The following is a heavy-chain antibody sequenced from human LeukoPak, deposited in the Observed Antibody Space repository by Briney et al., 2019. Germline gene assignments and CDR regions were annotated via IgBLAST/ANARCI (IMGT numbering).Heavy chain of an antibody. D-gene: IGHD6-19*01. Sequence: SVKVSCKASGCTFSSYAINWLRQAPGQGLEWMGGIIPIFGTANYAQKFQGRVTITADESTSTGYMELSSLRSEATAVYYCARVVGYSSGWYAFDIWGQGTMVTVSS. J-gene: IGHJ3*02. CDR1: GCTFSSYA. V-gene: IGHV1-69*13. CDR2: IIPIFGTA. CDR3: ARVVGYSSGWYAFDI.